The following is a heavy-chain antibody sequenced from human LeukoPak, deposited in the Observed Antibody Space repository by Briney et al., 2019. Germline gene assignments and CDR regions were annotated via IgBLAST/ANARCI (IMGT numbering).Heavy chain of an antibody. CDR3: ATPYSSGWYNAFDI. CDR1: GFTFSSYS. CDR2: ISSSSSYI. Sequence: PGVSLRLSCAASGFTFSSYSMNWVRQAPGKGLEWVSSISSSSSYIYYADSVKGRFTISRDNAKNSLYLQMNSLRAEDTAVYYCATPYSSGWYNAFDIWGQGTMVTVSS. V-gene: IGHV3-21*01. J-gene: IGHJ3*02. D-gene: IGHD6-19*01.